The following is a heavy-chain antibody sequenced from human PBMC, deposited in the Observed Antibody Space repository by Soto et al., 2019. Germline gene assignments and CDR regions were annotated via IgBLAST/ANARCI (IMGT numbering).Heavy chain of an antibody. J-gene: IGHJ4*02. CDR1: GFTFNAYA. V-gene: IGHV3-23*01. CDR3: AIVASDYINSVDN. D-gene: IGHD4-4*01. Sequence: EVQLLESGGGLVQPGGSLRLSCAASGFTFNAYAMTWVRQAPGKGLEWVSAIGGIGGNRYYADSVRGRFTISRDNAKDTVDLQMNSLRVEDTAVYYCAIVASDYINSVDNWGQGILVTVSS. CDR2: IGGIGGNR.